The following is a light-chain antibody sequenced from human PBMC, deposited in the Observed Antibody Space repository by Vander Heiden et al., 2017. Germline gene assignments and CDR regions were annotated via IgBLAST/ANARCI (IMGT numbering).Light chain of an antibody. Sequence: QSVLTQPPSASGPPGQRVTISCSGSSSNIGSNTVNWYQQLPGTAPKLLSYSNNQRPSGVPDRFSGSKSGTSASLAISGLQAEEEADYYCAAWDDSLNGVVFGGGTKLTVL. J-gene: IGLJ3*02. CDR3: AAWDDSLNGVV. CDR1: SSNIGSNT. V-gene: IGLV1-44*01. CDR2: SNN.